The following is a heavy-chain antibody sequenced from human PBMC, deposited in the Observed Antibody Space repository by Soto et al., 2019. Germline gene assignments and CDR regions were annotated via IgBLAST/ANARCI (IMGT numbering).Heavy chain of an antibody. V-gene: IGHV4-31*03. Sequence: QVQLQESGPGLVEPSQTLSLTCTVSGDSFGSGSYYWCWLRQHPGKGLEWIGYIYTSRTTYYNPSLRSRVTISGDTSKNQFSLKLNSVTAADTAVYYCARCHTRDYSLDFWGQGTLVTVSS. CDR3: ARCHTRDYSLDF. J-gene: IGHJ4*02. CDR1: GDSFGSGSYY. CDR2: IYTSRTT. D-gene: IGHD2-15*01.